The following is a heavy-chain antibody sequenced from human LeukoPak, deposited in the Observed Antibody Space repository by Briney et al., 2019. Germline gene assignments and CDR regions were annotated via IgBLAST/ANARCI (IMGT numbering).Heavy chain of an antibody. V-gene: IGHV3-7*01. Sequence: GGSLRLSCAASGFTFSSCWMSWVRQAPGEGLEWVANIKQDGSEKYYVDSVKGRFTISRDNAKNSLYLQMNSLRAEDTAVYYCARGWRVRNDYWGQGTLVTVSS. CDR2: IKQDGSEK. D-gene: IGHD1-14*01. J-gene: IGHJ4*02. CDR3: ARGWRVRNDY. CDR1: GFTFSSCW.